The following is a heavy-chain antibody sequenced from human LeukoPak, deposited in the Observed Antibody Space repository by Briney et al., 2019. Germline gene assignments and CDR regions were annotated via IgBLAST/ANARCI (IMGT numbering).Heavy chain of an antibody. V-gene: IGHV3-73*01. CDR2: IRSKANSYAT. CDR1: GFTFSGSA. J-gene: IGHJ4*02. D-gene: IGHD2/OR15-2a*01. Sequence: GGSLRLSRAASGFTFSGSAMHWVRQASGKGLEWVGRIRSKANSYATAYAASVKGRFTISRDDSKNTAYLQMNSLKTEDTAVYYCTRPKSTPFDYWGQGTLVTVSS. CDR3: TRPKSTPFDY.